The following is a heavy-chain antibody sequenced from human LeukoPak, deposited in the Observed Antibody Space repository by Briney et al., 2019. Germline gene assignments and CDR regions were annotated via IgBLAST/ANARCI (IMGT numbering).Heavy chain of an antibody. V-gene: IGHV3-7*01. CDR2: IKQDGSEK. J-gene: IGHJ4*02. D-gene: IGHD3-3*01. CDR1: GFTFSSYW. CDR3: ARDNYDFWTRPYYFDY. Sequence: GDLRLSCAASGFTFSSYWMSWVRQAPGKGLEWVANIKQDGSEKYYVDSVKGRFTISRDNAKNSLYLQMNSLRAEDTAVYYCARDNYDFWTRPYYFDYWGQGTLVTVSS.